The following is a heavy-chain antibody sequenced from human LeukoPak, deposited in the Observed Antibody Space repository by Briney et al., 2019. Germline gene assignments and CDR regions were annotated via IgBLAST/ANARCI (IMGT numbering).Heavy chain of an antibody. CDR1: GFTFDDYT. CDR2: ISWDGGST. J-gene: IGHJ4*02. V-gene: IGHV3-43*01. D-gene: IGHD3-10*01. CDR3: AKDSKRWKTYYYEAGSYYFDY. Sequence: PGGSLRLSCAASGFTFDDYTMHWVRQAPGKGLEWVSLISWDGGSTYYADSVKGRFTISRDNSKNTLYLQMNSLRPEDTAVYYCAKDSKRWKTYYYEAGSYYFDYWGQGTRVTVSS.